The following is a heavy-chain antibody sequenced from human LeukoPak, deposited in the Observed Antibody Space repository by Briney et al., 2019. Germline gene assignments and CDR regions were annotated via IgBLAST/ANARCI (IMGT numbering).Heavy chain of an antibody. CDR3: AKDIGGSGAY. Sequence: PGGSLRLSCAASGFTFSNYAMSWVRQAPGKGLEWVSAVGGSGGDTYYADSVKGRFTISRDNSKNTVYLQMNSLRAEDTAIYYCAKDIGGSGAYWGQGTLVTVSS. CDR2: VGGSGGDT. D-gene: IGHD3-16*01. V-gene: IGHV3-23*01. CDR1: GFTFSNYA. J-gene: IGHJ4*02.